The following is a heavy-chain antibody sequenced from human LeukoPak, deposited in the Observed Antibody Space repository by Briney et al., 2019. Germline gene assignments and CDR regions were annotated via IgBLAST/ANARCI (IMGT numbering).Heavy chain of an antibody. J-gene: IGHJ4*02. CDR2: IRYDGSNK. V-gene: IGHV3-30*02. Sequence: PGGSLRLSCAASGFTFSSYGMHWVRQAPGKGLEWVAFIRYDGSNKYYADSVKGRFTISRNNSKNTLYLQMNSLRAEDTAVYYCAKDYSVLSSTSTFDYWGQGTLVTVSS. CDR3: AKDYSVLSSTSTFDY. D-gene: IGHD2-2*01. CDR1: GFTFSSYG.